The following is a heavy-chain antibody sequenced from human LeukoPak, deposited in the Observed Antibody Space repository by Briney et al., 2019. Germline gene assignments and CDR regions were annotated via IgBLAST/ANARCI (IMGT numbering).Heavy chain of an antibody. CDR2: ISGSGGST. V-gene: IGHV3-23*01. Sequence: GGSLRLSCAASGFTFSSYAMSWVRQAPVKGLEWVSAISGSGGSTYYADSVKGRFTISRDNSKNTLYLQMNSLRAEDTAVYYCVKEAAYCGGDCYPDAFDIWGQGTMVTVSS. CDR3: VKEAAYCGGDCYPDAFDI. J-gene: IGHJ3*02. D-gene: IGHD2-21*01. CDR1: GFTFSSYA.